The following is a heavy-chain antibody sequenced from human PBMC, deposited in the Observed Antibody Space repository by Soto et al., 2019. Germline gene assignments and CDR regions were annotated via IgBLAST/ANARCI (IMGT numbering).Heavy chain of an antibody. Sequence: EVPLLESGGGLVQPGGSLRLSCAASGFTFSSYDMNWVRQAPGKGLEWVSVISGSGGSTYYADSVKGRFTITRDNSKNTLYLQMNSLSAEDTAVYYCARRSSSWYFDYWGPGTLVTVSS. CDR3: ARRSSSWYFDY. CDR1: GFTFSSYD. D-gene: IGHD6-13*01. V-gene: IGHV3-23*01. CDR2: ISGSGGST. J-gene: IGHJ4*02.